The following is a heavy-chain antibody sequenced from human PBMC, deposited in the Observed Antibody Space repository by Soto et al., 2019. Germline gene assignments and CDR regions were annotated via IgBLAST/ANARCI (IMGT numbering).Heavy chain of an antibody. Sequence: GSLRLSCSASVFIFTNYAMNWFRQAPGKGLEWVSVIGGRGNSAYYADSVQGRLTISRDNSKNTLSLQMSSLTADDTAIYYCVREGRGSFDFWGRGTMVTVSS. CDR2: IGGRGNSA. D-gene: IGHD5-12*01. J-gene: IGHJ3*01. V-gene: IGHV3-23*01. CDR3: VREGRGSFDF. CDR1: VFIFTNYA.